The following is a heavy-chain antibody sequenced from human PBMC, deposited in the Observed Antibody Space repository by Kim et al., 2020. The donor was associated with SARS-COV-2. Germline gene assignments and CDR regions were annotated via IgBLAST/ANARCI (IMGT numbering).Heavy chain of an antibody. D-gene: IGHD2-2*01. CDR2: IYYSGST. CDR1: GGSISSSSYY. CDR3: ARSPAGTRKGFDY. Sequence: SETLSLTCTVSGGSISSSSYYWGWIRQPPGKGLEWIGSIYYSGSTYYNPSLKSRVTISVDTSKNQFSLKLSSVTAADTAVYYCARSPAGTRKGFDYWGQG. J-gene: IGHJ4*02. V-gene: IGHV4-39*01.